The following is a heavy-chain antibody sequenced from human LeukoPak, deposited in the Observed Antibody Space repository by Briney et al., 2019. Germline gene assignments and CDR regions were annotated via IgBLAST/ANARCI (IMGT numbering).Heavy chain of an antibody. CDR2: IFHSGTA. D-gene: IGHD3-22*01. CDR1: GGAISSYNW. CDR3: ARAPVGYYSCDY. J-gene: IGHJ4*02. Sequence: PSETVSLTCGVSGGAISSYNWWSWVRQPPGKGLEWIGEIFHSGTANYNPSLKSRVTISIDKSKNQVTLNLNSVTAADTAVYYCARAPVGYYSCDYRGQGTLVTVSS. V-gene: IGHV4-4*02.